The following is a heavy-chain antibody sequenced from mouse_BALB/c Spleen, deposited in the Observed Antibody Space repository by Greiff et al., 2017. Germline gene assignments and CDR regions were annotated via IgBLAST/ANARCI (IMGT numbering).Heavy chain of an antibody. CDR3: ARGGYRYDFAY. V-gene: IGHV1S29*02. CDR2: IYPYNGGT. Sequence: VQLKESGPELVKPGASVKISCKASGYTFTDYNMHWVKQSHGKSLEWIGYIYPYNGGTGYNQKFKSKATLTVDNSSSTAYMELRSLTSEDSAVYYCARGGYRYDFAYWGQGTLVTVSA. J-gene: IGHJ3*01. CDR1: GYTFTDYN. D-gene: IGHD2-14*01.